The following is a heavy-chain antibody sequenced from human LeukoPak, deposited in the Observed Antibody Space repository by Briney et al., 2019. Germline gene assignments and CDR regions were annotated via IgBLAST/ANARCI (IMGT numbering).Heavy chain of an antibody. CDR3: AREDCSSTSCYDPSVSDY. V-gene: IGHV3-48*03. J-gene: IGHJ4*02. D-gene: IGHD2-2*01. Sequence: QPGGSLRLSCAASGFTFSSYAMSWVRQAPGKGLEWVSYISSSGYTIYYADSVKGRFTISRDNAKNSLYLQMNSLRAEDTAVYYCAREDCSSTSCYDPSVSDYWGQGTLVTVSS. CDR1: GFTFSSYA. CDR2: ISSSGYTI.